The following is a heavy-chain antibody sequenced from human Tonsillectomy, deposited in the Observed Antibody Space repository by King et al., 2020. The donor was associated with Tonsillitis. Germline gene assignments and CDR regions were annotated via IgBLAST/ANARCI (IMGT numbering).Heavy chain of an antibody. CDR1: GYSFTNFW. Sequence: VQLVESGAEVKEPGESLSISCKGSGYSFTNFWIAWVRQMPGKGLEWMGIIYPGDSDLRYSPSFQGQVTISVDKSISTAYLQWRSLKASDPAMYYCASGTGYFDYWGQGTLVTVSS. CDR3: ASGTGYFDY. V-gene: IGHV5-51*01. CDR2: IYPGDSDL. D-gene: IGHD2-8*02. J-gene: IGHJ4*02.